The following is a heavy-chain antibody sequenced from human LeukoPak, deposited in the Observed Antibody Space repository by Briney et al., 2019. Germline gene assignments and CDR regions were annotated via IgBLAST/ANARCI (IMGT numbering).Heavy chain of an antibody. CDR1: GFTFSSYE. V-gene: IGHV3-30*04. Sequence: GGSLRLSCAASGFTFSSYEMNWVRQAPGKGLEWVAVISYDGSNKYYADSVKGRFTISRDNSKNTLYLQMNSLRAEDTAVYYCARDRKPYYYGSGPIDYWGQGTLVTVSS. CDR2: ISYDGSNK. CDR3: ARDRKPYYYGSGPIDY. J-gene: IGHJ4*02. D-gene: IGHD3-10*01.